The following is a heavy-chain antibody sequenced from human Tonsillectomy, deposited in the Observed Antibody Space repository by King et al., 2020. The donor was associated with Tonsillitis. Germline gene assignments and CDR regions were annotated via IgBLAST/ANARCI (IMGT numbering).Heavy chain of an antibody. J-gene: IGHJ3*02. CDR2: ISGIGDTT. Sequence: VQLVESGGGLVQPGGSLRLSCAASGFTFNNYAMNWVRQAPGKGLEWVAAISGIGDTTYYADSVKGRFTFSRDNSKNTLYLQMNSLRDEDTAVYYCVKPRGGSSSGDYPDAFDIGGRGKTVTVSS. D-gene: IGHD3-22*01. CDR1: GFTFNNYA. CDR3: VKPRGGSSSGDYPDAFDI. V-gene: IGHV3-23*04.